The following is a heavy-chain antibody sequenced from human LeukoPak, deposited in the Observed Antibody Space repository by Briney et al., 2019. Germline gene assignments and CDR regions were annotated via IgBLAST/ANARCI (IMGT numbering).Heavy chain of an antibody. Sequence: SETLSLTCTVSGDSISGYYWSWIRQPPGKGLEWIGYIYSSGSANYNPSLKSRVTISVDTSKNQFSLKLKSVTAADTAVYYCARDTGFGDPFEYWGQGTLVTVSS. D-gene: IGHD3-10*01. J-gene: IGHJ4*02. CDR1: GDSISGYY. V-gene: IGHV4-59*01. CDR3: ARDTGFGDPFEY. CDR2: IYSSGSA.